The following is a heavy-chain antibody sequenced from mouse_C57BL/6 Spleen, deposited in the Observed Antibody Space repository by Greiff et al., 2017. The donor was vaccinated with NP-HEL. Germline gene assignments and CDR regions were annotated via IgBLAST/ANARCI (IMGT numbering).Heavy chain of an antibody. CDR3: ARADYGGFAY. CDR1: GFTFSSYA. CDR2: ISDGGSYT. V-gene: IGHV5-4*01. D-gene: IGHD2-4*01. Sequence: EVQGVESGGGLVKPGGSLKLSCAASGFTFSSYALSWVRQTPEKRLEWVATISDGGSYTYYPDNVKGRFPISRDNAKNNLYLQMSHLKSEDTAMYYCARADYGGFAYWGQGTLVTVSA. J-gene: IGHJ3*01.